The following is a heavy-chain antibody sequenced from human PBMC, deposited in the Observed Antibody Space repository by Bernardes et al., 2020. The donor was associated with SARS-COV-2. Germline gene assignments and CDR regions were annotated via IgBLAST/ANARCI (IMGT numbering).Heavy chain of an antibody. CDR1: GVSISDYY. J-gene: IGHJ4*02. CDR3: ANTRRDGYDNDQAFYFDY. V-gene: IGHV4-59*01. Sequence: SETLSLTCAVSGVSISDYYWSWVRQPPGKGLEWIGYVSYVGTTNYNPSLKTRVAISVDTSANQFSLQLKSVTAADTAVYYCANTRRDGYDNDQAFYFDYWGQGALVTVSS. CDR2: VSYVGTT. D-gene: IGHD5-12*01.